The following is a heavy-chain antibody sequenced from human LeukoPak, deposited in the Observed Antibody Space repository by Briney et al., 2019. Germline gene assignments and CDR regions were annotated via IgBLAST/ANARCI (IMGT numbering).Heavy chain of an antibody. D-gene: IGHD2-2*01. CDR2: IYYSGST. V-gene: IGHV4-59*01. Sequence: GSLRLSCAASGFTFSSYWMNWARQAPGKGLEWIGYIYYSGSTNYNPSLKSRVTISVDTSKNQFSLKLSSVTAADTAVYYCARGPIVVVPAANNWFDPWGQGTLVTVSS. CDR1: GFTFSSYW. J-gene: IGHJ5*02. CDR3: ARGPIVVVPAANNWFDP.